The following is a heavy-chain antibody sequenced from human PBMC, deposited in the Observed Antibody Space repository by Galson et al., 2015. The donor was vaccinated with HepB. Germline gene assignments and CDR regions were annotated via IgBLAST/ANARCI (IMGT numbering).Heavy chain of an antibody. D-gene: IGHD5-12*01. J-gene: IGHJ6*02. CDR1: GFSLGTRGMC. V-gene: IGHV2-70*13. CDR3: ARWYSGYEGGLFHYYGMDG. Sequence: PALVKPTQILTLTCTFSGFSLGTRGMCVSWIRQPPGKALEWLALIDWDEDTYYSTSLKTRLTVSKDTSKNQVVLKMTNMDPVDTAPYYCARWYSGYEGGLFHYYGMDGCGQGTTVTVSS. CDR2: IDWDEDT.